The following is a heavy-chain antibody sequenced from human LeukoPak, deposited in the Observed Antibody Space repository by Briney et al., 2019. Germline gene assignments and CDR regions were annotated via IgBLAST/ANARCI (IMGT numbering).Heavy chain of an antibody. D-gene: IGHD5-18*01. CDR1: GFTFSGSA. CDR2: IRSKANSYAT. Sequence: PGGSLRLSCAASGFTFSGSAMHWVRQASGKGLEWVGRIRSKANSYATAYAASVKGRFTISRDDSKSTAYLQMNSLKTEDTAVYYCTRQSYVDTNYYYYYYMDVWGKGTTVTVSS. J-gene: IGHJ6*03. CDR3: TRQSYVDTNYYYYYYMDV. V-gene: IGHV3-73*01.